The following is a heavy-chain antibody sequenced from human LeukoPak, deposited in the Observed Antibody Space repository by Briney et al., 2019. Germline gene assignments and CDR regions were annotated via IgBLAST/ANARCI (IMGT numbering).Heavy chain of an antibody. CDR3: ATDYCGGDCYSYYFDY. J-gene: IGHJ4*02. V-gene: IGHV3-30*02. Sequence: PGGSLRLSCAASGFTFSSYGMHWVRQAPGKGLEWVAFIRYDGSNKYYADSVKGRFTISRDNSKNMLYLQMNSLRAEDTAVYYCATDYCGGDCYSYYFDYWGQGTLVTVSS. CDR1: GFTFSSYG. CDR2: IRYDGSNK. D-gene: IGHD2-21*01.